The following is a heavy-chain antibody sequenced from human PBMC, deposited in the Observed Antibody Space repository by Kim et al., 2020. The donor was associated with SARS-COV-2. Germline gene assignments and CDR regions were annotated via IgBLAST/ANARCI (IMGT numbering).Heavy chain of an antibody. CDR2: IKTKTDGGTT. J-gene: IGHJ4*02. V-gene: IGHV3-15*01. CDR3: TTKGGSGYVQYSSARYFGY. CDR1: GFTFTNAW. D-gene: IGHD5-12*01. Sequence: GGSLRLSCAASGFTFTNAWMNWVRQAPGKGLEWVGRIKTKTDGGTTDYAAPVKGRFTISRDDSKNTLYLQINSLKTEDTAVYYCTTKGGSGYVQYSSARYFGYLGQGTLVTVSS.